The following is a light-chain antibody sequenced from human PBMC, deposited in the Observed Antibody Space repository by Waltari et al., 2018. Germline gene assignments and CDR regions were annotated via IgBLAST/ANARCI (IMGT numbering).Light chain of an antibody. CDR2: ATS. J-gene: IGKJ3*01. V-gene: IGKV1D-12*01. CDR3: MQALQTPLT. Sequence: DIQMTQSPSSVSASVGDRVTITCRASQVISNWLAWYQQKPGKAPKLLIYATSSLQGGVPSRFSGSGSGTDFTLKISRVEAEDVGVYYCMQALQTPLTFGPGTKVDIK. CDR1: QVISNW.